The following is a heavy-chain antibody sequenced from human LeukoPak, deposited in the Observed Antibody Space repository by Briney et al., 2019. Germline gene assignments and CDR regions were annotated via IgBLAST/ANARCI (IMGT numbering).Heavy chain of an antibody. CDR2: INPNSGGT. J-gene: IGHJ5*02. V-gene: IGHV1-2*02. CDR3: ARGIPRFSPYSWFDP. Sequence: GASVTVSCKASGYTFTFYYMHWVRQAPGQGHEWMGWINPNSGGTNYAQKFQGRVTMTRDTSISTAYMELSRLRSDDTAVYYCARGIPRFSPYSWFDPWGQGTLVTVSS. CDR1: GYTFTFYY. D-gene: IGHD2-21*01.